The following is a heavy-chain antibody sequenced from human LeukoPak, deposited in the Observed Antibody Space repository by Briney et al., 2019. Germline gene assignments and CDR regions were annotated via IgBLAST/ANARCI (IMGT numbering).Heavy chain of an antibody. J-gene: IGHJ4*02. CDR2: TNGATGNT. V-gene: IGHV1-3*02. D-gene: IGHD4-23*01. CDR1: GYTFTNYA. Sequence: ASVKGSCKASGYTFTNYALHWVRQAPGQSLEWMGWTNGATGNTRFSQDFQGRLTITIDTSASTGYVELSSLRSEDTAVYYCARSPGGNARTWLDYWGQGTLVTVSS. CDR3: ARSPGGNARTWLDY.